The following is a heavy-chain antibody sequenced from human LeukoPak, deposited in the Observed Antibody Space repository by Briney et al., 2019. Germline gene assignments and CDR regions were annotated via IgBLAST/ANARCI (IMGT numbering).Heavy chain of an antibody. CDR2: ISGSGGST. CDR1: GFTFSSYA. CDR3: AKIPSPSIAAAGTWYYFDY. J-gene: IGHJ4*02. V-gene: IGHV3-23*01. D-gene: IGHD6-13*01. Sequence: SGGSLRLSCAASGFTFSSYAMSWVRQAPGKGLEWVSAISGSGGSTYYADSVKGRFTISRDNSKNTLYLQMNSLRAEDTAVYYCAKIPSPSIAAAGTWYYFDYWGQGTLVTVSS.